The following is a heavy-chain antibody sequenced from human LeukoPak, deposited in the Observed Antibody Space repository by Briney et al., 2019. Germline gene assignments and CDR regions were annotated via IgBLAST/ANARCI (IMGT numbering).Heavy chain of an antibody. Sequence: SETLSLTCTVSGGSISSYYWSWIRQPPGKGLEWIGYIYYSGSTNYNPSLKSRVTISVDTSKNQFSLKLSSVTAADTAVYYCARGASIAARIYYFDYWGQGTLVTVSS. V-gene: IGHV4-59*01. CDR3: ARGASIAARIYYFDY. J-gene: IGHJ4*02. CDR2: IYYSGST. CDR1: GGSISSYY. D-gene: IGHD6-6*01.